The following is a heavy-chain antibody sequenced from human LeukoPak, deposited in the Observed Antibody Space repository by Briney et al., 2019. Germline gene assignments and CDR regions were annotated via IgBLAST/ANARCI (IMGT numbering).Heavy chain of an antibody. Sequence: GGSLRLSCAASGFIFSSTYMSWARQAPGKGLEWVSLTYSGDRATYADSVKGRFTVYSDNLRNAVYLQMNSLRAEDPAVYYCARGAYSPNPPYYYYFLDVWGKGTTVIVSS. D-gene: IGHD4-11*01. V-gene: IGHV3-53*01. CDR2: TYSGDRA. CDR1: GFIFSSTY. J-gene: IGHJ6*03. CDR3: ARGAYSPNPPYYYYFLDV.